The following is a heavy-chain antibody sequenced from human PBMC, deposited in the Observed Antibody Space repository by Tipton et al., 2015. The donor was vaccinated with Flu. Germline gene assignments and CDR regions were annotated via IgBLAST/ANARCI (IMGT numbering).Heavy chain of an antibody. Sequence: QMQLVQSGAEVKKPGASVKVSCKASGYTFISYDINWVRQATGQGLEWMGWMNPNSGNTGNAQKFQGRVTMTRNTSISTAYMELTSLGSEDTAVYYCARGYYYDSSGYPKLVDYWGQGTLVTVSS. CDR1: GYTFISYD. CDR2: MNPNSGNT. D-gene: IGHD3-22*01. J-gene: IGHJ4*02. CDR3: ARGYYYDSSGYPKLVDY. V-gene: IGHV1-8*01.